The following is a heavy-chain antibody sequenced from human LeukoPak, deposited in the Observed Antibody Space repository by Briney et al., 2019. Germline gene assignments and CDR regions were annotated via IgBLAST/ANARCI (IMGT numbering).Heavy chain of an antibody. CDR3: ARAELEYCSGPTCYAAYSFDF. J-gene: IGHJ4*02. Sequence: ASVKVSCKASGCTFSSYAISWVRQAPGQGLEWMGYISAYNGKTNYAEKLQGRVTMTTDTSTSTASMELRSLRSDDTAVYYCARAELEYCSGPTCYAAYSFDFWGQGTLVTVSS. CDR2: ISAYNGKT. CDR1: GCTFSSYA. D-gene: IGHD2-2*01. V-gene: IGHV1-18*01.